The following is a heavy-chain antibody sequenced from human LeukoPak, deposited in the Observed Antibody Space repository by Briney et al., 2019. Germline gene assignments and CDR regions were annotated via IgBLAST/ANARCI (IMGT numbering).Heavy chain of an antibody. J-gene: IGHJ5*02. D-gene: IGHD4-17*01. CDR1: GGSFSGYY. CDR3: ARTGPDGDYRSGWFDP. CDR2: INHSGST. V-gene: IGHV4-34*01. Sequence: SETLSLTCAVYGGSFSGYYWSWIRQPPGEGLEWIGEINHSGSTNYNPSLKSRVTISVDTSKNQFSLKLSSVTAADTAVYYCARTGPDGDYRSGWFDPWGQGTLVTVSS.